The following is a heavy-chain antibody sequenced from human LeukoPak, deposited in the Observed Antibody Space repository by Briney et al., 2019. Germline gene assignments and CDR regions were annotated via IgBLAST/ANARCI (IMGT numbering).Heavy chain of an antibody. CDR3: ARQAKWELLPSYDYYYGMDG. CDR1: GGSISSSSYY. V-gene: IGHV4-39*01. CDR2: IYYSGST. D-gene: IGHD1-26*01. J-gene: IGHJ6*02. Sequence: PSETLSLTCTVSGGSISSSSYYWGWLRQPPGQGREWVVSIYYSGSTYYNPSLKRLITISVNTSKNLFSLKLSSVTAADTAVYYCARQAKWELLPSYDYYYGMDGWGQGTTVTVS.